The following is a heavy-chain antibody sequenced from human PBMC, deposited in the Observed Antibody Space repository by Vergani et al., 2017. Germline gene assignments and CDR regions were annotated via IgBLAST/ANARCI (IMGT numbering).Heavy chain of an antibody. CDR2: IKEDGSEK. CDR1: GFIFSSYW. CDR3: AREGCSSTSCFQGWFDP. J-gene: IGHJ5*02. Sequence: EVQLVESGGGLVQPGGSLRLSCAASGFIFSSYWMHWVRQAPGKGLEWVAAIKEDGSEKQYVDSVKGRFTISRDNAKKSLYLQMNSLRGEDTAVYYCAREGCSSTSCFQGWFDPWGQGTLVTVSS. V-gene: IGHV3-7*01. D-gene: IGHD2-2*01.